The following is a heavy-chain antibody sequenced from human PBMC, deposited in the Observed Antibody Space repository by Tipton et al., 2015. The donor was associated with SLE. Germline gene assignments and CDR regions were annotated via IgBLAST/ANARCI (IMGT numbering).Heavy chain of an antibody. CDR1: GRSFSGYY. V-gene: IGHV4-59*01. D-gene: IGHD1-26*01. Sequence: TLSLTCAVYGRSFSGYYWSWIRQPPGKGLEWIGYIYYSGSTNYNPSLKSRVTISVDTSKNQFSLKLSSVTAADTAVYYCARGGSYWAPFDYWGQGTLVTVSS. J-gene: IGHJ4*02. CDR2: IYYSGST. CDR3: ARGGSYWAPFDY.